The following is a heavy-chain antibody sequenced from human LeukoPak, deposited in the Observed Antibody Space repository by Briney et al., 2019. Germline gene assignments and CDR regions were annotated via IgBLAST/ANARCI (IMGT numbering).Heavy chain of an antibody. J-gene: IGHJ3*02. CDR2: IGTSGAT. CDR1: GFTFSSYS. D-gene: IGHD7-27*01. Sequence: GGSLRLSCAASGFTFSSYSMNWVRQATGKGLGWVSGIGTSGATYYSGSVKGRFTISRENAKNSLYLQMNSLRAGDTAVFYCARSSGALENAFDIWGQGTMVTVSS. CDR3: ARSSGALENAFDI. V-gene: IGHV3-13*01.